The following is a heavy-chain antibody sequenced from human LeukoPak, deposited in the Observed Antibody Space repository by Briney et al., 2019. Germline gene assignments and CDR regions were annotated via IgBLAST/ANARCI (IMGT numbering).Heavy chain of an antibody. D-gene: IGHD3-16*01. CDR1: GFSLSNYW. J-gene: IGHJ4*02. CDR2: INIEGSIT. Sequence: GGSLRLSCAASGFSLSNYWMHWVRQAPGKGLVWVARINIEGSITTYADSVKGRFTISRDNAKNTLYLQMNSLRAEDTAVYYCARGGDDYVWGSPLDYWGQGTLVTVSS. V-gene: IGHV3-74*01. CDR3: ARGGDDYVWGSPLDY.